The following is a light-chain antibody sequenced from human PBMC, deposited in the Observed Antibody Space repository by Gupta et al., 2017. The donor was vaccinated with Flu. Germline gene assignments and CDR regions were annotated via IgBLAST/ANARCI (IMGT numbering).Light chain of an antibody. CDR1: SSDVGGYNY. V-gene: IGLV2-8*01. J-gene: IGLJ3*02. CDR2: EVS. CDR3: NSYAGSNNWV. Sequence: SVTISCTGTSSDVGGYNYVSWYQQHPGKAPKLMIYEVSERPSGVPDRFSGSKSDNTASLTVSGLQAEDEADYYCNSYAGSNNWVFGGGTKLTVL.